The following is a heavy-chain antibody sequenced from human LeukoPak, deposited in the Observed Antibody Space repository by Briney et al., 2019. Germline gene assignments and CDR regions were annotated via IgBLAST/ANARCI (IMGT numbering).Heavy chain of an antibody. CDR1: GGSISSGGYY. J-gene: IGHJ3*02. CDR3: ARTYGSGAFDI. V-gene: IGHV4-31*03. CDR2: IYYSGST. Sequence: SETLSLTCTVSGGSISSGGYYWSWIRQHTGKGLEWIGYIYYSGSTYYNPSLKSRVTISVDTSKNQFSLKLSSVTAADTAVYYCARTYGSGAFDIWGQGTMVTVSS. D-gene: IGHD4-17*01.